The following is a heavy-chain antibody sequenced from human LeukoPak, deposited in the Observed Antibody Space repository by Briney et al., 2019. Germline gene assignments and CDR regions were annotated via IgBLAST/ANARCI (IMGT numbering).Heavy chain of an antibody. Sequence: PSETLSLTCTVSGGSISSYYWSWIRQPPGEGLEWIGYIYYSGSTNYNPSLKSRVTISVDTSKNQFSLKLSSVTAADTAVYYCARDLSYGGPGYFDYWGQGTLVTVSS. CDR2: IYYSGST. CDR3: ARDLSYGGPGYFDY. CDR1: GGSISSYY. V-gene: IGHV4-59*01. J-gene: IGHJ4*02. D-gene: IGHD5-18*01.